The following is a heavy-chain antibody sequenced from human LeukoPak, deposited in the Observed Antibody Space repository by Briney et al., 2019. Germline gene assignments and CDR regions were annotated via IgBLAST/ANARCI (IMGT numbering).Heavy chain of an antibody. J-gene: IGHJ6*02. CDR3: ARGKRFLEWLSTPVSYYYGMDV. CDR2: IWYDGSNK. Sequence: GGSLRLSCAASGFTFSSYGMYWVRQAPGKGLEWVAVIWYDGSNKYYADSVKGRFTISRDNSKNTLYLQMSSLRAEDTAVYYCARGKRFLEWLSTPVSYYYGMDVWGQGTTVTVSS. V-gene: IGHV3-33*01. D-gene: IGHD3-3*01. CDR1: GFTFSSYG.